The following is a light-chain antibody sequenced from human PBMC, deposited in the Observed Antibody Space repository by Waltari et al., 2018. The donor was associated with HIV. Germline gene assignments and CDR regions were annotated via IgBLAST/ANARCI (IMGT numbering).Light chain of an antibody. J-gene: IGLJ3*02. Sequence: QPPSVSEAPRQRVTISCSGSSSNIGNNAVNWYQQLPGKAPKLLIYYDDLLPSGVSDRFSGSKSGTSASLAISGLQSEDEADYYCAAWDDSLNGWVFGGGTKLTVL. CDR3: AAWDDSLNGWV. V-gene: IGLV1-36*01. CDR2: YDD. CDR1: SSNIGNNA.